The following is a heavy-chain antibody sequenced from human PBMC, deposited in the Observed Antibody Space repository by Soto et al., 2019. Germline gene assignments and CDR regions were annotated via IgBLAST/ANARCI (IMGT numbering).Heavy chain of an antibody. CDR2: ISDSGDRT. CDR1: GFALSMSA. CDR3: AKDRGIIVKAGDAFDV. J-gene: IGHJ3*01. D-gene: IGHD3-16*02. Sequence: GGSLRLSCASSGFALSMSAVNWVRQAPGKGLEWVSYISDSGDRTYYADSVKGRFTISRDRSKNTVSLQMDSLRAEDTAVYYCAKDRGIIVKAGDAFDVWGQGTKVTVSS. V-gene: IGHV3-23*01.